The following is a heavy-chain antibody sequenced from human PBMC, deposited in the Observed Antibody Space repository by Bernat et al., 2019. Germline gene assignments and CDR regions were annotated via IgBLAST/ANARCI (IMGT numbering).Heavy chain of an antibody. V-gene: IGHV3-9*01. D-gene: IGHD3-10*01. CDR3: AKSGSNSFDF. J-gene: IGHJ4*02. CDR1: GFTFDDYA. CDR2: INWHSGSI. Sequence: EVQLVESGGGLVQPGRSLRLSCAASGFTFDDYAMHWVRQAPGKGLEWVSGINWHSGSIGYADSVKGRFTTSRDNAKNSLYLQMNSLRVEDTALYYCAKSGSNSFDFWGQGTLVTVSS.